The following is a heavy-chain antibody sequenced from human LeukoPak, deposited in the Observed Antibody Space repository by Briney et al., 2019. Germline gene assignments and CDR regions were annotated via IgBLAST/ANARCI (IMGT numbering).Heavy chain of an antibody. CDR1: GFTVSSNY. Sequence: GGSLRLSCAAPGFTVSSNYMSWVRQAPGKGLEWVSVIYSGGSTYYADPVKGRFTISRDNSKNTLYLQMNSLRAEDTAVYYCARDGGKMAYFDYWGQGTLVTVSS. CDR3: ARDGGKMAYFDY. D-gene: IGHD5-24*01. V-gene: IGHV3-66*02. J-gene: IGHJ4*02. CDR2: IYSGGST.